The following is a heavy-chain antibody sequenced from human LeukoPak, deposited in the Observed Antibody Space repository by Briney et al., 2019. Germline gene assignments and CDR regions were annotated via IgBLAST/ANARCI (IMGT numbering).Heavy chain of an antibody. CDR1: GFTVSSSY. CDR3: ARPYDAFDI. V-gene: IGHV3-53*01. Sequence: PGGSLRLSCAASGFTVSSSYMSWVRQALGKGLEWVSVIYSGGSAYYADSVRGRFTISRDNSKNTLYLQMNSLRAEDTAVYYCARPYDAFDIWGQGTMVTVSS. CDR2: IYSGGSA. J-gene: IGHJ3*02.